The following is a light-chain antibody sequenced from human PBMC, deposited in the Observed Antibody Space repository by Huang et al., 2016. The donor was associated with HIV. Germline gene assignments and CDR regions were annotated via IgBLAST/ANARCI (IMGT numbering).Light chain of an antibody. V-gene: IGKV3-15*01. CDR3: QQYNNWPPYT. J-gene: IGKJ2*01. Sequence: EIVMTQSPATLSVSPGERATLSCRASQSVSSNLARYQQKPGQAPRLLIYGASTRATGIPARFSGGGSGTEFTLTISSLQSEDFAVYYCQQYNNWPPYTFGQGTKLEIK. CDR1: QSVSSN. CDR2: GAS.